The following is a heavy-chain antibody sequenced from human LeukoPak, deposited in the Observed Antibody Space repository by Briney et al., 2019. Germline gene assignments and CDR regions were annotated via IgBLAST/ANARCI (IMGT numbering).Heavy chain of an antibody. V-gene: IGHV1-24*01. D-gene: IGHD1-26*01. CDR1: GYTLTELS. J-gene: IGHJ4*02. CDR3: ATGSWGHLAGYQVGPPL. CDR2: FDPEDGET. Sequence: ASVKVSCKVSGYTLTELSMHWVRQAPGKGLEWMGGFDPEDGETIYAQKFQGRVTMTEDTSTDTAYMELSSLRSEDAAVYYCATGSWGHLAGYQVGPPLWGQGTLVTVSS.